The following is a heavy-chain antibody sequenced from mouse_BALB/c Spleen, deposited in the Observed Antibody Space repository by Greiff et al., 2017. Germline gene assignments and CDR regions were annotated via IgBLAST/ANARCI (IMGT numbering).Heavy chain of an antibody. CDR1: GYAFTNYL. J-gene: IGHJ4*01. CDR2: INPGSGGT. Sequence: QVQLQQSGAELVRPGTSVKVSCKASGYAFTNYLIEWVKQRPGQGLEWIGVINPGSGGTNYNEKFKGKATLTADKSSSTAYMQLSSLTSDDSAVYFCARSEMGYWGQGTSVTVSS. V-gene: IGHV1-54*01. CDR3: ARSEMGY.